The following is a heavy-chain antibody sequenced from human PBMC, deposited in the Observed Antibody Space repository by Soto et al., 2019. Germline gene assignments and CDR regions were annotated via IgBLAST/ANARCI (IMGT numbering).Heavy chain of an antibody. V-gene: IGHV1-18*01. Sequence: QVQLVQSGAEVKKPGASVKVSCKASGYTFTSYGITWVRQAPGQGLEWLGWINGYNGNTNSAQKRQGRVTMTTDTSRGTAYMELRSPRSEDTAVYYCARMGDVPYYYYGMDVWGQGTTVTVSS. D-gene: IGHD3-16*01. J-gene: IGHJ6*02. CDR2: INGYNGNT. CDR3: ARMGDVPYYYYGMDV. CDR1: GYTFTSYG.